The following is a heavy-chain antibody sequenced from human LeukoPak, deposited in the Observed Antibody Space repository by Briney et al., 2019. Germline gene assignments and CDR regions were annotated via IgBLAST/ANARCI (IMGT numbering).Heavy chain of an antibody. CDR1: GFNFNTH. Sequence: ARSLRLSCAASGFNFNTHMHWVRQAPGKGLEWVATIPYSGNNKYYADSVKGRFTISRDNSKNTLYLQMDSLRSEDTAVYYCARDAVFDYWGQGTLVTVSS. J-gene: IGHJ4*02. CDR3: ARDAVFDY. V-gene: IGHV3-30-3*01. CDR2: IPYSGNNK.